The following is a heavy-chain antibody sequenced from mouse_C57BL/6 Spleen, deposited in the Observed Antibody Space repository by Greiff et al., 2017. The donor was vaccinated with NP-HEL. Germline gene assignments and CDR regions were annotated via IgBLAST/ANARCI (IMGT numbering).Heavy chain of an antibody. D-gene: IGHD1-1*01. J-gene: IGHJ4*01. CDR1: GYTFTSYW. Sequence: QVQLQQPGAELVKPGASVKMSCKASGYTFTSYWITWVKQRPGQGLEWIGDIYPGSGSTNYNEKFKSKATLTVDTSSSTAYMQLSSLTSEDSAVYYCASEDYYGSSFCMDYWGQGTSVTVSS. CDR3: ASEDYYGSSFCMDY. CDR2: IYPGSGST. V-gene: IGHV1-55*01.